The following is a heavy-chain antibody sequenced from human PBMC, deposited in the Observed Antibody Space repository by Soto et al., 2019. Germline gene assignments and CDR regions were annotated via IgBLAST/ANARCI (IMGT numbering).Heavy chain of an antibody. J-gene: IGHJ4*02. V-gene: IGHV3-23*01. Sequence: PGVSLRLSCGVSEFPFISNAMSWVHQAPGKGLEWVSAISGDGADTYYADSLRGRFTISRDNSKNTLSLQMNSLRDEDTALYYCVKDFRCADWGQGTRVTVSS. CDR1: EFPFISNA. CDR3: VKDFRCAD. CDR2: ISGDGADT. D-gene: IGHD2-8*01.